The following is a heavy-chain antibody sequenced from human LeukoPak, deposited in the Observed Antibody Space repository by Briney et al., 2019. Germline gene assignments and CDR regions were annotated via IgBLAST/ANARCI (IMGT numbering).Heavy chain of an antibody. D-gene: IGHD3-10*02. CDR2: INSDGGST. Sequence: GGSLRLSCAASGFTFSRYWMHWVRQAPGKGLVWVSRINSDGGSTSYADSVKGRFIISRDNAKNTLYLQMNSLRAEDTAVYYCASIFGTSTTWGQGTLVTAAS. CDR3: ASIFGTSTT. J-gene: IGHJ5*02. CDR1: GFTFSRYW. V-gene: IGHV3-74*01.